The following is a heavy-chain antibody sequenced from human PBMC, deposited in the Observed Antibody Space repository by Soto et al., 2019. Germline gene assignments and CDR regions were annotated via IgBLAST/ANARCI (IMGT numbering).Heavy chain of an antibody. D-gene: IGHD2-2*01. CDR2: INHSGGT. CDR3: ARVSQYQLPLDY. V-gene: IGHV4-34*01. CDR1: GGSFSGYY. J-gene: IGHJ4*02. Sequence: QVQLQQWGAGLLKPSETLSLTCAVYGGSFSGYYWSWIRQPPGKGLEWIGEINHSGGTNYNPSLKSRITISVDTSKNQFSLKLSSVTAADTAVYYCARVSQYQLPLDYGGQGTLVTVSS.